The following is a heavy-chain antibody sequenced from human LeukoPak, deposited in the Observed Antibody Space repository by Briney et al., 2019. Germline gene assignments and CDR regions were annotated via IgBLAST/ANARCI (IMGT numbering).Heavy chain of an antibody. CDR3: ASPGPSYYDSSGYYLSY. V-gene: IGHV3-53*01. Sequence: GGSLRLSCAASGFTVSSNYMSWVRQAPGKGLEWVSVICSGGSTYYADSVKGRFTISRGNSKNTLYLQMNSLRAEDTAVYYCASPGPSYYDSSGYYLSYWGQGTLVTVSS. D-gene: IGHD3-22*01. CDR1: GFTVSSNY. CDR2: ICSGGST. J-gene: IGHJ4*02.